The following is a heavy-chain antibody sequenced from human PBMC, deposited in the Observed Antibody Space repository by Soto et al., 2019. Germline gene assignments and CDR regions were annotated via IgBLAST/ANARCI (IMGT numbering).Heavy chain of an antibody. D-gene: IGHD3-22*01. CDR1: GFTFSSYG. CDR3: ARGAYDSSGYYYDNWFDP. J-gene: IGHJ5*02. CDR2: IWYDGSNK. Sequence: ESGGGVVQPGRSLRLSCAASGFTFSSYGMHWVRQAPGKGLEWVAVIWYDGSNKYYADSVKGRFTISRDNSKNTLYLQMNSLRAEDTAVYYCARGAYDSSGYYYDNWFDPWGQGTLVTVSS. V-gene: IGHV3-33*01.